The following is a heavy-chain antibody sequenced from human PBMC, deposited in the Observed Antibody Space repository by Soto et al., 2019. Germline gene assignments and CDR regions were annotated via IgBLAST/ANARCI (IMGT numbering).Heavy chain of an antibody. V-gene: IGHV1-46*03. Sequence: AAVKVSCKASGYTFASYYMHWVRQAPGQGLEWMGISNPSGGSTSYAQKFQGRVTMTRDTSTSTVYMELSSLRSEDTAVYYCARDRGSGRYSLLDYPGQRTLLIVSS. CDR3: ARDRGSGRYSLLDY. D-gene: IGHD3-10*01. CDR2: SNPSGGST. J-gene: IGHJ4*02. CDR1: GYTFASYY.